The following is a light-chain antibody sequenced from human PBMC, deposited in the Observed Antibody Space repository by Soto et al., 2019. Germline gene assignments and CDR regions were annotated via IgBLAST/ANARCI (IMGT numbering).Light chain of an antibody. Sequence: QSVLTQPASVSGSPGQSITISCTGTSSDVGAYNFVSWYQQHPDEVPKLMIFDVSSRPSGVSDRFSGSKSGNTASLTISGLQPEDEGDYYCSSYTSSSTHVFGSGTKLTVL. CDR1: SSDVGAYNF. CDR2: DVS. J-gene: IGLJ1*01. V-gene: IGLV2-14*03. CDR3: SSYTSSSTHV.